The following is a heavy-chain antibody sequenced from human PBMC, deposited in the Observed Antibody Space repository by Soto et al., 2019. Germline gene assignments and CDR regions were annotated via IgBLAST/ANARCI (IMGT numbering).Heavy chain of an antibody. D-gene: IGHD3-16*02. CDR2: IWYDGSNK. CDR3: AREGRDYIWGSYRYTQFFLDY. Sequence: QVQLVESGGGVVQPGRSLRLSCAASGFTFSSYGMHWVRQAPGKGLEWVAVIWYDGSNKYYADSVKGRFTISRDNSKNTLNLQMNSLRAEDTAVYYCAREGRDYIWGSYRYTQFFLDYWGQGTLVTVSS. J-gene: IGHJ4*02. CDR1: GFTFSSYG. V-gene: IGHV3-33*01.